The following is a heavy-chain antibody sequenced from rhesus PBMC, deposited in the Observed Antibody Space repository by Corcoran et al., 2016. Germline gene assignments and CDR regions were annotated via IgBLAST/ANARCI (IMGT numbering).Heavy chain of an antibody. CDR1: GYTFTSYY. CDR3: TRGAGSRNWYFDL. V-gene: IGHV1S9*01. J-gene: IGHJ2*01. Sequence: QVQLVQSGAEVKKPGASVKLSCKASGYTFTSYYINWGRQAPGQVLEWMGWINPSNGNTGYAQKFPGRVTMTWDTSTSTAYMELSSLRSEDTAVYYCTRGAGSRNWYFDLWGPGTPITISS. D-gene: IGHD4-29*01. CDR2: INPSNGNT.